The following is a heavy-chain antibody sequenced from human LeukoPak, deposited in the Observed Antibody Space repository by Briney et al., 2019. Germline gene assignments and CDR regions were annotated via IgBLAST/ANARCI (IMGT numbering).Heavy chain of an antibody. CDR2: IRYDGSNK. V-gene: IGHV3-30*02. J-gene: IGHJ4*02. Sequence: PGGSLRLSCAASGFTFSSYGMHWVRQAPGKVLEWVAFIRYDGSNKYYTDSVKGRFTISRDNSKNTLYLQMNSLRAEDTAVYYCANGGYSGSSTSPHFDYWGQGTLVTVSS. CDR1: GFTFSSYG. CDR3: ANGGYSGSSTSPHFDY. D-gene: IGHD1-26*01.